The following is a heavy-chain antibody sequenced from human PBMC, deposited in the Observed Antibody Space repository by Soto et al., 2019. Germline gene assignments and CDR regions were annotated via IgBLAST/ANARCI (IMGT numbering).Heavy chain of an antibody. CDR2: IKSKTDGGTT. CDR3: TTEITMIVVVNAFDI. Sequence: EVQLVESGGGLVKPGGSLRLSCAASGFTFSNAWMSWVRQAPGKGLEWVGRIKSKTDGGTTDYAAPVKGRFTISRDDSKNTLYLQMNSLKTEDTAVYYCTTEITMIVVVNAFDIWGQGTMVTVSS. J-gene: IGHJ3*02. D-gene: IGHD3-22*01. V-gene: IGHV3-15*01. CDR1: GFTFSNAW.